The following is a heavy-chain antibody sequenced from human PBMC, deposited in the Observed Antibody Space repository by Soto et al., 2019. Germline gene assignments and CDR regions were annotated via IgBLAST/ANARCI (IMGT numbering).Heavy chain of an antibody. J-gene: IGHJ4*02. CDR1: GGSINNYEYY. D-gene: IGHD1-1*01. Sequence: PSETLSLTCSVSGGSINNYEYYWTWIRQPPQDGLECIEHIHYTGSTSHNASTNSRVTISLDASKNQFSLRLNSASAADTSVYYCARNPSNSPDFFDSWGQGTLVTVSS. CDR2: IHYTGST. V-gene: IGHV4-30-4*01. CDR3: ARNPSNSPDFFDS.